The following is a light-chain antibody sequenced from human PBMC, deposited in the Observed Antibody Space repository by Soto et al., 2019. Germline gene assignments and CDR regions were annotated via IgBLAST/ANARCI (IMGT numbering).Light chain of an antibody. Sequence: GENATLSCRASQSVSSNLAWYQQKPGQAPRLLIYGASTRATGIPARFSGSGSGTEFNLTIRRLQYEDFAVYSCQQYNNWPPVTFGQGTKVDIK. CDR2: GAS. J-gene: IGKJ1*01. CDR1: QSVSSN. V-gene: IGKV3-15*01. CDR3: QQYNNWPPVT.